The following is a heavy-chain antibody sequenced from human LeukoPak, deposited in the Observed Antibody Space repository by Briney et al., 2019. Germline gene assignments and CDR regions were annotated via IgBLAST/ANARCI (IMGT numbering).Heavy chain of an antibody. D-gene: IGHD1-26*01. CDR2: IRYDGSNK. J-gene: IGHJ3*02. Sequence: GGSLRLSCAASGFTFSNYGMHWVRQAPGKGLEWVAFIRYDGSNKYYADSVKGRFTISRDNSKKTLYLQMNSLRAEDTAVFYCARCHGGPTVLYDALDIWGQGTMVTVSS. CDR1: GFTFSNYG. CDR3: ARCHGGPTVLYDALDI. V-gene: IGHV3-30*02.